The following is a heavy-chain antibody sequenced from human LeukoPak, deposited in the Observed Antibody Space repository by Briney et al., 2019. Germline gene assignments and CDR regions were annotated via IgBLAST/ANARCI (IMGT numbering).Heavy chain of an antibody. D-gene: IGHD5-18*01. V-gene: IGHV3-48*02. CDR3: ARDADTAVPDAFDI. Sequence: PGGSLRLSCAASGFIFSSFSMNWVRQAPGKGLEWVSYISSSSSYTNYADSVKGRFIISRDNANNSLSLQMNSLRDEDTAVYYCARDADTAVPDAFDIWGQGTMVTVSS. CDR2: ISSSSSYT. J-gene: IGHJ3*02. CDR1: GFIFSSFS.